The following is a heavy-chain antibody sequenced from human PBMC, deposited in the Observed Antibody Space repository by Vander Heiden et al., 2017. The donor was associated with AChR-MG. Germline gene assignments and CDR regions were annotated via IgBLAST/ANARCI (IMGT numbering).Heavy chain of an antibody. CDR1: GFTFSSYS. J-gene: IGHJ4*02. V-gene: IGHV3-21*01. D-gene: IGHD6-13*01. Sequence: EVQLVESGGGLVKPGGSLRPSCAASGFTFSSYSMNWVRQAPGKGLGWVSSISSSSSYIYYADSVKGRFTIARDNAKNSLYLQMNSLGAEDTAVYYCARDGFLKAGYFDYWGQGTLVTVSS. CDR3: ARDGFLKAGYFDY. CDR2: ISSSSSYI.